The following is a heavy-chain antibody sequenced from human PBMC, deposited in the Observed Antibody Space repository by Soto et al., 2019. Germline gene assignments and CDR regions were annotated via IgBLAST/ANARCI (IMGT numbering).Heavy chain of an antibody. D-gene: IGHD3-16*01. CDR3: ARGDSPYYYYGMDV. V-gene: IGHV4-59*08. CDR2: IYYSGST. CDR1: GGSISSYY. J-gene: IGHJ6*02. Sequence: SETLSLTCTVSGGSISSYYWSWIRQPPGKGLEWIGYIYYSGSTNYNPSLKSRVTISVDTSKNQFSLKLSSVTAADTAVYYCARGDSPYYYYGMDVWGQGTTVTVSS.